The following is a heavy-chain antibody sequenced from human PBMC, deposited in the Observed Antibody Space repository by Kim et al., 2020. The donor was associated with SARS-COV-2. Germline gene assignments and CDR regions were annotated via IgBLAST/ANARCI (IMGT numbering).Heavy chain of an antibody. CDR3: AKWGRVGGGGPSDYYYGMDV. J-gene: IGHJ6*02. D-gene: IGHD3-10*01. Sequence: GGSLRLSCAASGFTFDDYAMHWVRQAPGKGLEWVSLISGDGGSTYYADSVKGRFTISRDNSKNSLYLQMNSLRTEDTALYYCAKWGRVGGGGPSDYYYGMDVWGQGTTVTVSS. CDR1: GFTFDDYA. V-gene: IGHV3-43*02. CDR2: ISGDGGST.